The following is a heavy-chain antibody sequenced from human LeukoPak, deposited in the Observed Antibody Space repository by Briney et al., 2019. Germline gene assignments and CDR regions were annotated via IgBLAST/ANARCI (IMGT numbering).Heavy chain of an antibody. J-gene: IGHJ6*03. CDR3: ARDREISGSGYYYYYYMDV. V-gene: IGHV4-39*07. Sequence: SETLSLTCTVSGGSISSSSYYWGWIRQPPGKGLEWIGSIYYSGSTYYNPSLKSRVTISVDTSKNQFSLKLSSVTAADTAVYYCARDREISGSGYYYYYYMDVWGKGTTVTVSS. CDR2: IYYSGST. CDR1: GGSISSSSYY. D-gene: IGHD1-26*01.